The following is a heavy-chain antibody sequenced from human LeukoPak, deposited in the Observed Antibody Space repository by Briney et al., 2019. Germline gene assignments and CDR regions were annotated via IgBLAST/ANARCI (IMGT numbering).Heavy chain of an antibody. CDR3: ARGLQYQLLKALGYYYMDV. CDR1: GGTFSSHA. J-gene: IGHJ6*03. V-gene: IGHV1-69*05. CDR2: IIPISGTA. Sequence: SVKVTCKASGGTFSSHAIAWVRPAPGQGPEWMGGIIPISGTANYAQKSQSRVTITTDESTSTAYMELSSLTSDDTAVCYCARGLQYQLLKALGYYYMDVWGEGTTVTVSS. D-gene: IGHD2-2*01.